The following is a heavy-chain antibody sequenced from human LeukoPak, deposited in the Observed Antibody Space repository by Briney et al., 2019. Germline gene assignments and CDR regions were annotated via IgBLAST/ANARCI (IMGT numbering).Heavy chain of an antibody. CDR3: ARAPATGDITMVLGMNFY. J-gene: IGHJ4*02. CDR1: GFTFSSYS. CDR2: ISSSSSYI. D-gene: IGHD3-10*01. Sequence: AGGSLRLSCAASGFTFSSYSMNWVRQAPGKGLEWVSSISSSSSYIYYADSVKGRFTISRDNAKNSLYLQMNSLRAEDTAVYYCARAPATGDITMVLGMNFYWGQGTLVTVSS. V-gene: IGHV3-21*01.